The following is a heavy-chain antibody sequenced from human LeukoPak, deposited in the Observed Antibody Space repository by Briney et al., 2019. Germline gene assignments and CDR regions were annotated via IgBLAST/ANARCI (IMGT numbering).Heavy chain of an antibody. V-gene: IGHV3-23*01. CDR3: AKDIQCTY. CDR2: ISPTGGNT. D-gene: IGHD2-8*01. CDR1: GFTFSSAA. Sequence: GGSLRLSCAASGFTFSSAAMTWVRQAPGKALEWVSLISPTGGNTFYADSVKGRFTISRDNSKNTLYLEMNSLRAEDTAVYFCAKDIQCTYWGQGALVTVSS. J-gene: IGHJ4*02.